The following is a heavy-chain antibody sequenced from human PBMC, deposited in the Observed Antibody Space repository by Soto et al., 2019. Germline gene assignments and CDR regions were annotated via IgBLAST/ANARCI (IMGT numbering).Heavy chain of an antibody. CDR1: GGSITGSY. D-gene: IGHD2-15*01. CDR2: IYYTGRT. CDR3: AREGSSSPEYFDF. J-gene: IGHJ4*02. V-gene: IGHV4-30-4*08. Sequence: SETLSLTCTVSGGSITGSYWSWIRQPPGEGLEWIGYIYYTGRTSSTPSLESRVTISIDTSKNQFSLKLSSVSAADTAVYYWAREGSSSPEYFDFWGPGTLVTVSS.